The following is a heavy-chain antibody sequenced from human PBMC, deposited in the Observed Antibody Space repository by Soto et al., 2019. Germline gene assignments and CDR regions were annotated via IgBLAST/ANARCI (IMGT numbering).Heavy chain of an antibody. CDR1: GGSISSSSYY. J-gene: IGHJ4*02. Sequence: PSETLSLTCTVSGGSISSSSYYWGWIRQPPGKGLEWIGSIYYSGSTYYNPSLKSRVTISVDTSKNQFSLKLSSATAADTAVYYCAGHGGSGVDYWGQGTLVTVSS. CDR2: IYYSGST. V-gene: IGHV4-39*01. CDR3: AGHGGSGVDY. D-gene: IGHD6-19*01.